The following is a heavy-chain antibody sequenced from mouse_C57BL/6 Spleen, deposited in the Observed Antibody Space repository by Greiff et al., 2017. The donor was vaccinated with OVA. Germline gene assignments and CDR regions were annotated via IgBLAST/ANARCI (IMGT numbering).Heavy chain of an antibody. Sequence: VQLQQSGPELVKPGASVKISCKASGYAFSSSWMNWVKQRPGKGLEWIGRIYPGDGDTNYNGKFKGKATLTADKSSSTAYMQLSSLTSEDSAVYFCARSNDGVYWGQGTTLTVSS. D-gene: IGHD1-1*01. J-gene: IGHJ2*01. CDR3: ARSNDGVY. V-gene: IGHV1-82*01. CDR1: GYAFSSSW. CDR2: IYPGDGDT.